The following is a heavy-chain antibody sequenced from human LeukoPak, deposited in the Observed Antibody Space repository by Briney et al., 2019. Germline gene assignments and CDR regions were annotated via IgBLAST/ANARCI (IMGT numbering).Heavy chain of an antibody. CDR3: ARDRYYYDSSGDAFDI. V-gene: IGHV4-4*07. Sequence: SEALSLTCTVSGVSITSYYWSWIRQPAGKGLEWIGRVYTSGSTNYNPSLKSRVTMSVDTSKNQFSLKLSSVTAADTAVYYCARDRYYYDSSGDAFDIWGQGTMVTVSS. CDR2: VYTSGST. CDR1: GVSITSYY. J-gene: IGHJ3*02. D-gene: IGHD3-22*01.